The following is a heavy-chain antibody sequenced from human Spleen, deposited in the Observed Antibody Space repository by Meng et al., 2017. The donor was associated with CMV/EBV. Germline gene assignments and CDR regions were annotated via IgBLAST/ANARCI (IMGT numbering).Heavy chain of an antibody. V-gene: IGHV1-2*02. CDR1: GYSFIGYY. CDR3: ARDSGRRSSDF. D-gene: IGHD6-6*01. CDR2: INTNSGVT. Sequence: SCKPSGYSFIGYYMHWVRQAPGQGLEWVAWINTNSGVTNYAQRFQGRLTVTRDTSIGTTYMELRGLRSDDTAVYFCARDSGRRSSDFWGQGTLVTVSS. J-gene: IGHJ4*02.